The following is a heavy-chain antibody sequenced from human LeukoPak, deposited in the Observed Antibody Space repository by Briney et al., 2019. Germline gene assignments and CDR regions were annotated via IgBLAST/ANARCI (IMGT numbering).Heavy chain of an antibody. D-gene: IGHD2-15*01. J-gene: IGHJ4*02. CDR1: GYSISSGYY. V-gene: IGHV4-38-2*01. Sequence: SETLSLTCAVSGYSISSGYYWDWIRQPPGKGLEWIGSIYHSGNTYYNPSLKSRVTISVDTSKNQFSLKLSSVTAADTAVYYCARSPYCSGGSCYRFDYWGQGTQVTVSS. CDR3: ARSPYCSGGSCYRFDY. CDR2: IYHSGNT.